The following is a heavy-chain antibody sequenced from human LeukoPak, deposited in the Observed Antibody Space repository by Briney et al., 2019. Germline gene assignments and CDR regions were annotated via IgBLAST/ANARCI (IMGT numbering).Heavy chain of an antibody. CDR2: IHVGNGNT. V-gene: IGHV1-3*01. J-gene: IGHJ4*02. CDR1: GYIFSNYA. D-gene: IGHD6-19*01. CDR3: ARDSGAVAFDY. Sequence: ASVKVSFTASGYIFSNYAMHWVRQAPGQRLEWMGWIHVGNGNTKYSQRFQGTVTITRDTSASTAYMELSSLRSEDTAVYYCARDSGAVAFDYWGQGTLVTVSS.